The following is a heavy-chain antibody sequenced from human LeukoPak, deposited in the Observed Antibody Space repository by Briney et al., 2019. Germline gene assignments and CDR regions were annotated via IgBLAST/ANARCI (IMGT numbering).Heavy chain of an antibody. CDR3: ARDTPTRPLYYYYYYGTDV. CDR1: GGTFSSYA. V-gene: IGHV1-69*01. CDR2: IIPIFGTA. J-gene: IGHJ6*02. Sequence: GSSVKVSCKASGGTFSSYAISWVRQAPGQGLEWMGGIIPIFGTANYAQKFQGRVTITADESTSTAYMELSSLRSEDTAVYYCARDTPTRPLYYYYYYGTDVWGQGTTVTVSS.